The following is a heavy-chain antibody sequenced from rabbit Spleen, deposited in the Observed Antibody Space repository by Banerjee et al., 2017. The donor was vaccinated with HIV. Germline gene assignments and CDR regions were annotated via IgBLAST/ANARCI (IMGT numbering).Heavy chain of an antibody. CDR3: ARDAGTSFSTYGMDL. CDR1: GVSFSSSSY. D-gene: IGHD8-1*01. Sequence: QSLEESGGDLVKPGASLTLTCTASGVSFSSSSYMCWVRQAPGKGLEWIACIYAGSSGSTYSATWAKGRFTLSKTSSTTVTLKMTSLTAADTATYFCARDAGTSFSTYGMDLWGPGTLVTVS. V-gene: IGHV1S40*01. J-gene: IGHJ6*01. CDR2: IYAGSSGST.